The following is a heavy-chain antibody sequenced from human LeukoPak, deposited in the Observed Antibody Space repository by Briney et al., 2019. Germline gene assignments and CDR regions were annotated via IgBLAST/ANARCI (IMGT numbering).Heavy chain of an antibody. J-gene: IGHJ4*02. CDR2: INPGGFDK. Sequence: GGSLRLACVASGFTFSGHWMTWVRQAPGKGMEWVGNINPGGFDKFYVDSVKGRFTMSRHNARNSLYLQMDSLRAEYTAVYYCARLKGTTSVFDYWGQGTLVTVSS. V-gene: IGHV3-7*03. D-gene: IGHD4-17*01. CDR1: GFTFSGHW. CDR3: ARLKGTTSVFDY.